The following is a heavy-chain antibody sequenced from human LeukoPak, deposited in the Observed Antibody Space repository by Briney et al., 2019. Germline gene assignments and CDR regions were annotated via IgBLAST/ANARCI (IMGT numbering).Heavy chain of an antibody. CDR2: IYPSDSDT. Sequence: GESLQISCKGSGYSFPRNWIGWVRQMAGRGLEWMGIIYPSDSDTTYSPSFQGQVTFSADTSISTAYLQWSSLQASDTAKYYCVRLDSSGYRYWGQGTLVTVSS. J-gene: IGHJ4*02. CDR3: VRLDSSGYRY. CDR1: GYSFPRNW. D-gene: IGHD6-19*01. V-gene: IGHV5-51*01.